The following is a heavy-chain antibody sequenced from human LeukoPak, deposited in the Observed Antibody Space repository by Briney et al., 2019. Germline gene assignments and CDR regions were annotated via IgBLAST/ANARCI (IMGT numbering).Heavy chain of an antibody. Sequence: GGSLRLSCAASGFTSSSYGMHWVRQAPGKGLEWVAVISYDGSNKYYADSVKGRFTISRDNSKNTLYLQMNSLRAEDTAVYYCAKARVGAVWSVVAGTLSAFDIWGQGTMVTVSS. V-gene: IGHV3-30*18. CDR3: AKARVGAVWSVVAGTLSAFDI. CDR2: ISYDGSNK. CDR1: GFTSSSYG. D-gene: IGHD6-19*01. J-gene: IGHJ3*02.